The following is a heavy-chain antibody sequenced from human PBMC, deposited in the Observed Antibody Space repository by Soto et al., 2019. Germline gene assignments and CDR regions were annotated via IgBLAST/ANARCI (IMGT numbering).Heavy chain of an antibody. CDR1: GFTFSSYA. CDR2: ISGSGGST. CDR3: AKDPRYCSSASCYVYYYYYMSV. V-gene: IGHV3-23*01. Sequence: GGSLRLSCAASGFTFSSYAMSWVRQAPGKGLEWVSAISGSGGSTYYADSVKGRFTISRDNSKNTLYLQMNSLRAEDTAVYYCAKDPRYCSSASCYVYYYYYMSVWSQGTTVTGSS. J-gene: IGHJ6*03. D-gene: IGHD2-2*01.